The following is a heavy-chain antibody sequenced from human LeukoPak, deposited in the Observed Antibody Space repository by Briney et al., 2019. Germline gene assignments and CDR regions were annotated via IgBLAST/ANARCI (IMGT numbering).Heavy chain of an antibody. V-gene: IGHV1-69*01. CDR2: IIPIFGTA. CDR3: ARESGPYYYDSSGYNWFDP. D-gene: IGHD3-22*01. J-gene: IGHJ5*02. Sequence: ASVKVSCKASGGTFSSYAISWVRQAPGQGLEWMGGIIPIFGTANYAQKFQGRVTITADESTSTAYMELSSLRSEDTAVYYCARESGPYYYDSSGYNWFDPWGQGTLATVSS. CDR1: GGTFSSYA.